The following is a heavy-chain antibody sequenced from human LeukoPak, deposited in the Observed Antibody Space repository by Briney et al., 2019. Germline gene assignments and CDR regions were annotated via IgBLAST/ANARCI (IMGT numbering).Heavy chain of an antibody. Sequence: ASVKVSCKASGGTFSSYAISWVRQAPGQGLEWMGGIIPIFGTANYAQKFQGRVTITADESTSTAYMELSSLRSEDTAVYYCARGYCSSTSCSSYYYYMDVWGKGTTVTVSS. J-gene: IGHJ6*03. CDR3: ARGYCSSTSCSSYYYYMDV. V-gene: IGHV1-69*13. CDR2: IIPIFGTA. CDR1: GGTFSSYA. D-gene: IGHD2-2*01.